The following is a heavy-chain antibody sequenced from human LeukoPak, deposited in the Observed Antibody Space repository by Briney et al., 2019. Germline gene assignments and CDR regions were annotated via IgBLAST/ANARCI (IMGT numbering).Heavy chain of an antibody. D-gene: IGHD2-2*01. J-gene: IGHJ6*03. Sequence: PGRSLRLSCAASGFTFSSYAMSWVRQAPGKGLEWVSAISGSGGSTYYADSVKGRFTISRDNSKNTLYLQMNSLRAEDTAVYYCAKSIYQLPPNYYYYMDVWGKGTTVIVSS. CDR1: GFTFSSYA. V-gene: IGHV3-23*01. CDR3: AKSIYQLPPNYYYYMDV. CDR2: ISGSGGST.